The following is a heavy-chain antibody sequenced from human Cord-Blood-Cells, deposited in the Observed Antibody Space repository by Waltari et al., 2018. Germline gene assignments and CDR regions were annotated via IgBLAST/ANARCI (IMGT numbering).Heavy chain of an antibody. J-gene: IGHJ4*02. D-gene: IGHD3-16*01. V-gene: IGHV1-69*01. CDR2: IIPSFGTA. CDR3: AREGDSTADY. Sequence: QVQLVQSGAEVKKPGSSVKVSCKATGGTFSRHPISWWRQAPGQGLEWMGGIIPSFGTANYAQKFQGRVTITADESTSTAYMELSSLRSEDTAVYYCAREGDSTADYWGQGTLVTVSS. CDR1: GGTFSRHP.